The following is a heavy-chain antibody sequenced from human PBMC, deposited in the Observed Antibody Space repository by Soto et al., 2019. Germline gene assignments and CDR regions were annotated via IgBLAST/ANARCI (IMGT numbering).Heavy chain of an antibody. CDR2: ISYDGSNK. Sequence: GGSLRLSCAASGLTFSSYAMHWVRQAPGKGLEWVAVISYDGSNKYYADSVKGRFTISRDNSKNTLYLQMNSLRAEDTAVYYCARGARVVAAIPSYYYYYYGMDVWGQGTTVTVSS. D-gene: IGHD2-15*01. CDR3: ARGARVVAAIPSYYYYYYGMDV. V-gene: IGHV3-30-3*01. J-gene: IGHJ6*02. CDR1: GLTFSSYA.